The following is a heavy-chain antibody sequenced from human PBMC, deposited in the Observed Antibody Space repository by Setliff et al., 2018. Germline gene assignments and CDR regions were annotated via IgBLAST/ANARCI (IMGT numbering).Heavy chain of an antibody. CDR3: ARTGTYRYFDY. CDR2: IHYSGST. Sequence: NPSETLSLTCTVSGGSINSGSYFWAWIRQPPGKGLEWIGSIHYSGSTYYNASLKGRLTISVDTAQNQFSLRLTSVTAADTAVYYCARTGTYRYFDYWGQGALVTVSS. J-gene: IGHJ4*02. D-gene: IGHD1-1*01. V-gene: IGHV4-39*01. CDR1: GGSINSGSYF.